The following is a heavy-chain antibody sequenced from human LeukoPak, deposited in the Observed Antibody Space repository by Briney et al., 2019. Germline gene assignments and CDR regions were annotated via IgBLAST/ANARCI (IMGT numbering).Heavy chain of an antibody. CDR3: ARGAAAAGSGFDY. V-gene: IGHV1-8*03. J-gene: IGHJ4*02. D-gene: IGHD6-13*01. Sequence: ASVKVSCKASGYTFTGYYMHWVRQAPGQGLEWMGWINPNSGNTGYAQKFQGRVTITRNTSISTAYMELSSLRSEDTAVYYCARGAAAAGSGFDYWGQGTLVTVSS. CDR1: GYTFTGYY. CDR2: INPNSGNT.